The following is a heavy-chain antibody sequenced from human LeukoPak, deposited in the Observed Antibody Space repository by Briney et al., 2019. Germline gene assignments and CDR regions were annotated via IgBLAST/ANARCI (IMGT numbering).Heavy chain of an antibody. CDR1: GGSISSYY. CDR3: ARGSGYSSGWYSAFDI. D-gene: IGHD6-19*01. CDR2: IYYSGST. Sequence: SETLSLTCTVSGGSISSYYWSWIRQPPGKGLEWIGYIYYSGSTNYNPSLKSRVTIPVDTSKNQFSLKLSSVTAADTAVYYCARGSGYSSGWYSAFDIWGQGTMVTVSS. J-gene: IGHJ3*02. V-gene: IGHV4-59*01.